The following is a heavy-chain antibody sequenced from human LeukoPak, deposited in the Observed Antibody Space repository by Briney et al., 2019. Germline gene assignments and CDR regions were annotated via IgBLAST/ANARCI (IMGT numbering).Heavy chain of an antibody. CDR3: ARDTPQSFGNYSNYVPLDY. D-gene: IGHD4-11*01. CDR1: GYTFTSYY. Sequence: ASVKVSCKASGYTFTSYYMHWVRQAPGQGLEWMGIINPSGGSTSYAQKFQGRVTVTADESTSTAYMELSSLRSEDTAVYYCARDTPQSFGNYSNYVPLDYWGQGTLVTVSS. CDR2: INPSGGST. V-gene: IGHV1-46*01. J-gene: IGHJ4*02.